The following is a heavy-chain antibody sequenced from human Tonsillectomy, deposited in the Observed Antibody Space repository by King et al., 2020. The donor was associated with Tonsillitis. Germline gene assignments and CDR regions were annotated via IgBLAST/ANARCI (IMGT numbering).Heavy chain of an antibody. Sequence: VQLVESGGGLVQPGGSLKLSCAASGFTFSGSAMHWVRQASGKGLEWVGRIRSKANSYGTAYAASVKGRFTISRDDSTITAYLQMTSLKTEDTAVYYCTRTTTYSGSYSSWGQGTLVTVSS. CDR3: TRTTTYSGSYSS. V-gene: IGHV3-73*01. J-gene: IGHJ5*02. D-gene: IGHD1-26*01. CDR1: GFTFSGSA. CDR2: IRSKANSYGT.